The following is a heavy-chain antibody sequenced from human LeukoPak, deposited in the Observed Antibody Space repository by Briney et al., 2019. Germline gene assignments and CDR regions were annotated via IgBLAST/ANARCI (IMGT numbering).Heavy chain of an antibody. J-gene: IGHJ1*01. CDR2: IYYSGST. Sequence: KTSETLSLTCTVSGGSISSSSYYWGWIRQPPGKGLEWIGSIYYSGSTYYNPSLKSRVTISVDTSKNQFSLKLSSVTAADTAVYYCARHLSSSWYRPGYFQHWGQGTLVTVSS. V-gene: IGHV4-39*01. CDR3: ARHLSSSWYRPGYFQH. D-gene: IGHD6-13*01. CDR1: GGSISSSSYY.